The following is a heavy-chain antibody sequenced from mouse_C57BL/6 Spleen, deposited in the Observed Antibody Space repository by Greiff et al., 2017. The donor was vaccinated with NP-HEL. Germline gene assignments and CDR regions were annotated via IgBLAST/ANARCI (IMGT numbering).Heavy chain of an antibody. Sequence: EVMLVESGGGLVQPGGSLKLSCAASGFTFSDYGMAWVRQAPRKGPEWVAFISNLAYSIYYADTVTGRFTISRENAKNTLYLEMRSLRSEDTAMYYCARLPYGYDDWYFGVWGTGTTVTVSS. J-gene: IGHJ1*03. CDR2: ISNLAYSI. V-gene: IGHV5-15*04. CDR1: GFTFSDYG. CDR3: ARLPYGYDDWYFGV. D-gene: IGHD2-2*01.